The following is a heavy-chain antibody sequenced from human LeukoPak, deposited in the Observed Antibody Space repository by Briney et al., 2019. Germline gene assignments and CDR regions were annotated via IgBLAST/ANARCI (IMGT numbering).Heavy chain of an antibody. CDR3: ARLTADGRLYFVD. CDR2: ISSSSSTI. J-gene: IGHJ4*02. Sequence: GGSLRLSCAASGFTFSSYSMNWVRQAPGKGLEWVSYISSSSSTIYYADSVKGRFTISRDNAKNTLFLQMNSLRAEDTAVYYCARLTADGRLYFVDWGPGTLVTVSS. CDR1: GFTFSSYS. D-gene: IGHD6-13*01. V-gene: IGHV3-48*01.